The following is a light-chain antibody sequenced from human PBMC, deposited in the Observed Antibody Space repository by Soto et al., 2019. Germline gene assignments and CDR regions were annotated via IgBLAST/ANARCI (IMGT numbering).Light chain of an antibody. CDR1: QSVTSSY. V-gene: IGKV3-20*01. CDR3: QQCGTSPLT. Sequence: EIVLTQSPGTLSLSPGERATLSCRASQSVTSSYLAWYQQKPGQAPRLLIYGASSRATGIPDRFSGSWSGTDFTLTISRLEPEDFAVYYCQQCGTSPLTFGGGTKVEIK. CDR2: GAS. J-gene: IGKJ4*01.